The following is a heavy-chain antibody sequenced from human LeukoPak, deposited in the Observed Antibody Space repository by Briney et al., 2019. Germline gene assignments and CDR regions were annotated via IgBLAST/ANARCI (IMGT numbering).Heavy chain of an antibody. Sequence: ASVKVSCKASGYTFTSYDINWVRQATGQGLEWMGWMNPNSGNTGYAQKFRGRVTMTRNTSISTACMELSSLRSEDTAVYYCARAPPARRYCSSTSCYPNRFDPWGQGTLVTVSS. CDR3: ARAPPARRYCSSTSCYPNRFDP. CDR2: MNPNSGNT. CDR1: GYTFTSYD. D-gene: IGHD2-2*01. V-gene: IGHV1-8*01. J-gene: IGHJ5*02.